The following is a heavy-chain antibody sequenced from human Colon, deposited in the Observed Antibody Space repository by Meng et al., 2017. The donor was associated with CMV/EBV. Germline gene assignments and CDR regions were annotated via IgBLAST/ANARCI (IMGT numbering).Heavy chain of an antibody. D-gene: IGHD3-10*01. V-gene: IGHV3-66*02. CDR3: ARDGYYGA. J-gene: IGHJ5*02. CDR2: IYREGTT. Sequence: GESLKISCAASGFAVSTYYMSWVRQIPGKGLEWVSIIYREGTTYYADSVKRRFTISRDNSKNTLYLQMNSLRAEDTAVYYCARDGYYGAWGQGTLVTVSS. CDR1: GFAVSTYY.